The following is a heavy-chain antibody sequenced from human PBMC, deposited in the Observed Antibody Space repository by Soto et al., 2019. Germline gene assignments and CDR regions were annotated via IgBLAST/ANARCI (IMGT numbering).Heavy chain of an antibody. CDR1: GFTYSNSA. V-gene: IGHV1-58*01. D-gene: IGHD2-15*01. CDR2: IVVGGGNT. Sequence: QMQVVQSGPEVKKPGTSVKVSCKASGFTYSNSAVQWVRQARVQRLAWIGWIVVGGGNTNYAQEFQERLTITRDMSTNTADMELSSLRSEDTAVYYCAAELYSGGRCCSFDIWGQGTMVTVSS. J-gene: IGHJ3*02. CDR3: AAELYSGGRCCSFDI.